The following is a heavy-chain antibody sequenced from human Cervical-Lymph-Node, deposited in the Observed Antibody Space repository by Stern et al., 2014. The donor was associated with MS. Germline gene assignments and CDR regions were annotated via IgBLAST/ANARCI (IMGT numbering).Heavy chain of an antibody. CDR1: GDTFSSYA. D-gene: IGHD1-26*01. Sequence: VQLVESGAEVKKPGSSVKVSCKASGDTFSSYAINWVRQVLGQGLEWMGGITPVFGTTNYAQKFQGRVTITADKSTNTAYMELMTLRSEDTAVYYCARGGGLVGYFDYWGQGTLVSVSS. CDR2: ITPVFGTT. V-gene: IGHV1-69*06. J-gene: IGHJ4*02. CDR3: ARGGGLVGYFDY.